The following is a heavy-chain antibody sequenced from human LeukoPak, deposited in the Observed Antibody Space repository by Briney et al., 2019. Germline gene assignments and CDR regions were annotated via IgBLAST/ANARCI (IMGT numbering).Heavy chain of an antibody. CDR2: IYHSGST. CDR1: GYSISSGCY. J-gene: IGHJ5*02. D-gene: IGHD2-2*01. CDR3: ARRGYCSSTSCGTNNWFDP. Sequence: PSETLSLTCAVSGYSISSGCYWGWIRQPPGKGLEWIGSIYHSGSTYYNSSLKSRVTISVDTSKNQFSLKLSSVTAADTAVYYCARRGYCSSTSCGTNNWFDPWGQGTLVTVSS. V-gene: IGHV4-38-2*01.